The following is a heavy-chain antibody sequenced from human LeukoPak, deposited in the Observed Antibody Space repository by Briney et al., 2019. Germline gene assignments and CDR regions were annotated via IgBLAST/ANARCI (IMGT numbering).Heavy chain of an antibody. CDR2: ISYDGSNK. D-gene: IGHD5-18*01. CDR1: GFTFSSYA. CDR3: ARATVDTAMVRQSYYYMDV. Sequence: GGSLRLSCAASGFTFSSYAMHGVGEARGKGLEGGAVISYDGSNKYYADSVKGRFTISRDNSKTTLYLQMNSLRAEDTAVYSCARATVDTAMVRQSYYYMDVWGKGTTVTVSS. J-gene: IGHJ6*03. V-gene: IGHV3-30-3*01.